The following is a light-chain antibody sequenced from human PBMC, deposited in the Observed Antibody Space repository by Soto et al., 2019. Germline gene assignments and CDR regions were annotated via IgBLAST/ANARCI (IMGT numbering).Light chain of an antibody. J-gene: IGLJ2*01. Sequence: QSALTQPASVSGSPGQSITISCTGTSSDVGGYNYVSWYQKHPGKAPKLMIYEVSNRPSGVSNRFSGSKSGNTASLTISGLQAEDEADYYCSSYTSSSTLEGVVFGGGTKLTVL. CDR1: SSDVGGYNY. CDR2: EVS. CDR3: SSYTSSSTLEGVV. V-gene: IGLV2-14*01.